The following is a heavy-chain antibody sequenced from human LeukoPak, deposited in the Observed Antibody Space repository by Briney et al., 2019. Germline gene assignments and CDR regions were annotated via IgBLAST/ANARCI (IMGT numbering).Heavy chain of an antibody. D-gene: IGHD1-26*01. Sequence: SETLSLTCTVSGGSISGYYWSWIRQPPGKGLEWIGYIYYSGSGSTNYNPSLKSRVTISVDTSKNQFSLKLSSVTAADTAVYYCARDRRDSGSFDYWGQGTLVTVSS. J-gene: IGHJ4*02. CDR3: ARDRRDSGSFDY. V-gene: IGHV4-59*12. CDR2: IYYSGSGST. CDR1: GGSISGYY.